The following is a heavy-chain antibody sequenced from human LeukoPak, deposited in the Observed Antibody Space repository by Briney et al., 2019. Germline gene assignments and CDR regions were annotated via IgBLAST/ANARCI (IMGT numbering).Heavy chain of an antibody. CDR3: AKDGTESYYDFWSGLTGYYFDY. J-gene: IGHJ4*02. D-gene: IGHD3-3*01. CDR2: ISGSGGST. Sequence: PGGSLRLSCAASGFTFSSYAMSWVCQAPGKGLEWVSAISGSGGSTYYADSVKGRLTISRDNSKNTLYLQMNSLRAEDTAVYYCAKDGTESYYDFWSGLTGYYFDYWGQGTLVTVSS. CDR1: GFTFSSYA. V-gene: IGHV3-23*01.